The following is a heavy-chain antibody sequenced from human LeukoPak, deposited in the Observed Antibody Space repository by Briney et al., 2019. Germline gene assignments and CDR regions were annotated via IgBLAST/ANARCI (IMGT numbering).Heavy chain of an antibody. Sequence: SETLSLTCAVSGGSISSGGYSWSWIRQPPGKGLEWIGYIYHSGSTYYNPSLKSRVTISVDRSKNQFSLKLSSVTAADTAVYYCARNKYDFWSGYYSYFDYWGQGTLVTVSS. CDR3: ARNKYDFWSGYYSYFDY. CDR1: GGSISSGGYS. V-gene: IGHV4-30-2*01. D-gene: IGHD3-3*01. CDR2: IYHSGST. J-gene: IGHJ4*02.